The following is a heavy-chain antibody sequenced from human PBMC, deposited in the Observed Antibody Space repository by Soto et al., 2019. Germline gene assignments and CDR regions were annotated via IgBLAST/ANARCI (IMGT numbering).Heavy chain of an antibody. J-gene: IGHJ4*02. CDR2: ISGSGGST. Sequence: EVQLLESGGGLVQPGGSLRLSCAASGFTFSSYAMSWVRQAPGKGLEWVSAISGSGGSTYYADSVKGRFTISRDNSKYTLYLQMNSLIAEDTAVYYCAKLGGPYYYDSSCLHKFDYWGQGTLVTVSS. CDR1: GFTFSSYA. V-gene: IGHV3-23*01. CDR3: AKLGGPYYYDSSCLHKFDY. D-gene: IGHD3-22*01.